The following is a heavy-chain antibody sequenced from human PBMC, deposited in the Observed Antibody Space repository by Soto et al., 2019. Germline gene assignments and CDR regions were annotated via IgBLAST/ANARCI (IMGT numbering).Heavy chain of an antibody. D-gene: IGHD3-22*01. CDR3: ARAPMYYYDSSGYYGAFDI. CDR1: GGSISSSNW. V-gene: IGHV4-4*02. Sequence: SETLSLTCAVSGGSISSSNWCIWVRQPPGKGLEWIGEIYHSGSTNYNPSLKSRVTISVDKSKNQFSLKLSSVTAADTAVYYCARAPMYYYDSSGYYGAFDIWGQGTMVTVSS. CDR2: IYHSGST. J-gene: IGHJ3*02.